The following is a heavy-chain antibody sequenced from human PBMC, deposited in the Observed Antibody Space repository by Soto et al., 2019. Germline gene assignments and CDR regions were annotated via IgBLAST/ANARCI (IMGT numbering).Heavy chain of an antibody. CDR2: INAGNGNT. D-gene: IGHD1-26*01. Sequence: QVQLVQSGAEEKKPGASVKVSCKASGYTFTNYAMHWVRQAPGQRLEWMGWINAGNGNTKYSQKFQGRATITRDTSASTAYMDWSSLRSEDTAVYYCARFRGYYLPVYWGQGTLVTVSS. J-gene: IGHJ4*02. CDR1: GYTFTNYA. V-gene: IGHV1-3*05. CDR3: ARFRGYYLPVY.